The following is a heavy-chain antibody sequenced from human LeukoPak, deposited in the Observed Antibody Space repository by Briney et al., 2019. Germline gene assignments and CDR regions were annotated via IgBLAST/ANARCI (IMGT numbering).Heavy chain of an antibody. CDR1: GLSFIELS. Sequence: ASVKVSCKVSGLSFIELSFHWVRQAPGKGLEWMGGYDPEKDETVYAQKFQGRVTMTEDTSTDTVYMQLSSLRSEDTAVYYCATTGTVVPAAWLDYWGQGTLVTVSS. D-gene: IGHD2-2*01. V-gene: IGHV1-24*01. CDR2: YDPEKDET. J-gene: IGHJ4*02. CDR3: ATTGTVVPAAWLDY.